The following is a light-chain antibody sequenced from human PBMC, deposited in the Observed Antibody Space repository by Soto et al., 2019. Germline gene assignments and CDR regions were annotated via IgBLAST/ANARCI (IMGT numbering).Light chain of an antibody. Sequence: EIVLTQSPATLSLSPGERDTLSCRASQSVSSYLAWYQQKPGQAPRLLIYDASNRATGIPARFSGSGSGTDFTLTISSLEPEDFAVYYCQQRSNWPLGITFGQGTRLEIK. J-gene: IGKJ5*01. V-gene: IGKV3-11*01. CDR2: DAS. CDR3: QQRSNWPLGIT. CDR1: QSVSSY.